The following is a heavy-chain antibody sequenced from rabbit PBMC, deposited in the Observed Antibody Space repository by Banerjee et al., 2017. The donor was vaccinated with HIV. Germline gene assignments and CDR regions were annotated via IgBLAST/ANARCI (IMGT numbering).Heavy chain of an antibody. J-gene: IGHJ4*01. Sequence: QEQLEESGGGLVKPGASLTLTCKASGFSFSSGYDMCWVRQPPGKGLEWIACINTSSGNTVYATWAKGRFTISKTSWTTVTLQMTSLTAADTATYFCARDAGYAGSNLWGPGTLVTVS. CDR1: GFSFSSGYD. V-gene: IGHV1S45*01. CDR2: INTSSGNT. CDR3: ARDAGYAGSNL. D-gene: IGHD4-2*01.